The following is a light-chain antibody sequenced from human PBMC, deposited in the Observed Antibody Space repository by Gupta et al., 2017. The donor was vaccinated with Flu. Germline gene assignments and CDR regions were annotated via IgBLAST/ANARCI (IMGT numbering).Light chain of an antibody. J-gene: IGLJ2*01. Sequence: NFMLTQPHSVSESPGKTVTISCTRSRGSIGSNYVQWYQQRPGSAPITVIYEDNLRPSGVTDRFSGYLDTASNSASLTISGLKTEDEGDYYCQSYDGSNRVIIGGGTKLTVL. CDR2: EDN. CDR1: RGSIGSNY. V-gene: IGLV6-57*03. CDR3: QSYDGSNRVI.